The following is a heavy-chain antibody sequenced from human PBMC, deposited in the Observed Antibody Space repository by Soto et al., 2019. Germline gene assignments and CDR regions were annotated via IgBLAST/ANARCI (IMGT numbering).Heavy chain of an antibody. J-gene: IGHJ5*01. V-gene: IGHV4-59*01. CDR3: ARDRYFYDSRGYYRTLDS. CDR1: GGSFSNDY. Sequence: QVQLQESGPGLVKPSETLSLSCFISGGSFSNDYWTWIRQSPGKGLEWIGYIFHTGITDYNPSVKSRVTISIDKSRNLFSLNLTSVTAADTAVYYCARDRYFYDSRGYYRTLDSWGHGTLVTVSS. CDR2: IFHTGIT. D-gene: IGHD3-22*01.